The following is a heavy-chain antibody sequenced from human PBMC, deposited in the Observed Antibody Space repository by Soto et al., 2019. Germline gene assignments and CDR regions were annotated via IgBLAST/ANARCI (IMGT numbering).Heavy chain of an antibody. J-gene: IGHJ4*02. D-gene: IGHD4-4*01. V-gene: IGHV4-31*03. Sequence: SETLSLTCTVSGGSISSGGYYWSWIRQHPGKGLEWIGYIYYSGSTYYNPSLKSRVTISVDTSKNQFSLKLSSVTAADTAVYYCARVGYSNFIDYWGQGTLVTVSS. CDR2: IYYSGST. CDR3: ARVGYSNFIDY. CDR1: GGSISSGGYY.